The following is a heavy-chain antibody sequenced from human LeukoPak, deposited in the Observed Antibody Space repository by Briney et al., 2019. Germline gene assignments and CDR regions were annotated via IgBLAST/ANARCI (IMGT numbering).Heavy chain of an antibody. D-gene: IGHD6-13*01. CDR1: GYTFTGYY. CDR2: INPNSGGT. Sequence: VASVKVSCKASGYTFTGYYMHWVRQAPGQGLEWMGWINPNSGGTNYAQKFQGRVTMTRDTSISTAYMELSRLRSDDTAVYYCAKTDSSSWYDLTYYFDYWGQGTLVTVSS. V-gene: IGHV1-2*02. CDR3: AKTDSSSWYDLTYYFDY. J-gene: IGHJ4*02.